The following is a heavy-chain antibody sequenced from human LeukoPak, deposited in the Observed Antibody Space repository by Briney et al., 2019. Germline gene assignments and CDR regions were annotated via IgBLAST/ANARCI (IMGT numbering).Heavy chain of an antibody. Sequence: GGSLRLSCAASGFTFSSHSMNWVRRAPGKGLEWVSYISSSSSTIYYADSVKGRFTISRDNAKNSLYLQMNSLRAEDTAAYYCARGAYYYEDWGQGTLVTVSS. CDR2: ISSSSSTI. D-gene: IGHD3-22*01. CDR1: GFTFSSHS. V-gene: IGHV3-48*01. J-gene: IGHJ4*02. CDR3: ARGAYYYED.